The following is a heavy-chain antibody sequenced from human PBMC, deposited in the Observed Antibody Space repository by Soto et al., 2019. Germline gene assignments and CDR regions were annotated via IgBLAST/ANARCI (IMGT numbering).Heavy chain of an antibody. CDR1: GFTFSSYG. V-gene: IGHV3-30*18. Sequence: ESGGGVVQPGRSLRLSCAASGFTFSSYGMHWVRQAPGKGLEWVAVISYDGSNKYYADSVKGRFTISRDNSKNTLYLQMNSLRAEDTAVYYCAKGGLPYYYYGMDVWGQGTTVTVSS. CDR3: AKGGLPYYYYGMDV. J-gene: IGHJ6*02. D-gene: IGHD2-15*01. CDR2: ISYDGSNK.